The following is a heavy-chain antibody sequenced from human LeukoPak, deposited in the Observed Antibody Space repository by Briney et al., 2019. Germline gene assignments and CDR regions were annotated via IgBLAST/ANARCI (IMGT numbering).Heavy chain of an antibody. CDR1: GFTFSSYA. V-gene: IGHV3-7*04. D-gene: IGHD7-27*01. J-gene: IGHJ4*02. CDR2: IKQDGSEK. Sequence: GGSLRLSCTASGFTFSSYAMSWVRQAPGKGLEWVASIKQDGSEKYYVDSVKGRFTISRDNAKSSLYLQMNSLRAEDTALYHCARHSPLWGYWGQGTLVTVSS. CDR3: ARHSPLWGY.